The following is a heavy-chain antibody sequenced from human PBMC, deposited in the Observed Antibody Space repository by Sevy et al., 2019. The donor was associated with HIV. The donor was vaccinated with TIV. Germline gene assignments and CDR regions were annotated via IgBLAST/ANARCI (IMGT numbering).Heavy chain of an antibody. Sequence: ASVKVSCKASGYTFTSYYMHWVRQAPGQGLEWMGIINPSGGSTSYAQKFQGRVTMTRDTSTSTVYMELGSLRSEDTAVYYCAREMSWDSSGYYQRDYWGQGTLVTVSS. CDR3: AREMSWDSSGYYQRDY. CDR1: GYTFTSYY. J-gene: IGHJ4*02. CDR2: INPSGGST. D-gene: IGHD3-22*01. V-gene: IGHV1-46*01.